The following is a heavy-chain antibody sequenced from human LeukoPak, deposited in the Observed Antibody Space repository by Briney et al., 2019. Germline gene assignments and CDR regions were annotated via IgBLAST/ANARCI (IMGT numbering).Heavy chain of an antibody. CDR2: ISGSGVST. CDR3: AKDLSCGGDCYVSDY. V-gene: IGHV3-23*01. CDR1: GFTFSSYA. Sequence: QPGGSLGLSCAASGFTFSSYAMSWVRQAPGKGLEWVSAISGSGVSTYYADSVKGRFTISRDNSKNTLYLQMNSLRAEDTAVYYCAKDLSCGGDCYVSDYWGQGTLVTVSS. D-gene: IGHD2-21*02. J-gene: IGHJ4*02.